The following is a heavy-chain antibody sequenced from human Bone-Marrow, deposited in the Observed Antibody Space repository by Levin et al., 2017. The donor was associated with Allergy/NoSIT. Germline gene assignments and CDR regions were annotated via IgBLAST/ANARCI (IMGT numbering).Heavy chain of an antibody. CDR2: IYYSGST. J-gene: IGHJ4*02. CDR1: GGSVSSGSYY. D-gene: IGHD6-13*01. V-gene: IGHV4-61*01. Sequence: SETLSLTCTVSGGSVSSGSYYWSWIRQPPGKGLEWIGYIYYSGSTNYNPSLKSRVTISVDTSKNQFSLKLSSVTAADTAVYYCARGQQQLVRGSFGYWGQGTLVTVSS. CDR3: ARGQQQLVRGSFGY.